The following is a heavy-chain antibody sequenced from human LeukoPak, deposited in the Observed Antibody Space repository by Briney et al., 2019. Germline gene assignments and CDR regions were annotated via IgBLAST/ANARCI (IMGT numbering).Heavy chain of an antibody. D-gene: IGHD6-13*01. Sequence: SGGSLRLSCAASGFTFSSYSMNWVRQAPGKGLEWVSYISSSSSTIYYADSVKGRFTISRDNAKNSLYLQMNSLRAEDTAVYYCARIRKSIAAAGGDYWGQGTLVTVSS. CDR1: GFTFSSYS. CDR2: ISSSSSTI. V-gene: IGHV3-48*01. J-gene: IGHJ4*02. CDR3: ARIRKSIAAAGGDY.